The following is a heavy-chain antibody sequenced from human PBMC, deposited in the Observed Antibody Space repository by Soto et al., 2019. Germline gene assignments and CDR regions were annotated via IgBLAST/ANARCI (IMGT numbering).Heavy chain of an antibody. V-gene: IGHV3-30-3*01. CDR2: ILYDGDNK. D-gene: IGHD1-1*01. J-gene: IGHJ4*02. CDR3: ARGRTNLLDY. Sequence: QVQLVESGGGVVQPGRSLRLSCAGSGFTFSSYVMHWVRQAPGKGLEWVALILYDGDNKSYADSVKGRFTISRDNSKNTLYLQVDSLRAEDTAVYYCARGRTNLLDYWGQGTLVTVSS. CDR1: GFTFSSYV.